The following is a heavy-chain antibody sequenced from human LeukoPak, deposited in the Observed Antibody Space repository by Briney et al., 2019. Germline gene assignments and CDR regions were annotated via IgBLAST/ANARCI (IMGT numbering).Heavy chain of an antibody. V-gene: IGHV1-69*05. J-gene: IGHJ4*02. CDR3: ARGRLGSSSSIGYHFDY. Sequence: SVKVSCKASGGTFSSYAISWVRQAPGQGLEWMGGIIPIFGTANYAQKFQGRVTITTDESTSTAYMELSSLRSEDTAVYYCARGRLGSSSSIGYHFDYWGQGTLVTVSS. CDR1: GGTFSSYA. CDR2: IIPIFGTA. D-gene: IGHD6-6*01.